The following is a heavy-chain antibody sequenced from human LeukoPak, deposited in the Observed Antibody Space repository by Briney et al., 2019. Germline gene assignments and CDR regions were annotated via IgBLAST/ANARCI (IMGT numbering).Heavy chain of an antibody. D-gene: IGHD4-23*01. V-gene: IGHV4-30-2*01. Sequence: PSETLSLTCAVSGGSISSGGYSWSWIRQPPGKGLEWIGYIYHSGSTYYNPSLKSRVTISVDRSKNQFSLKLSSVTAADTAVYYWARVFNDNGGFDYWGQGTLVTVSS. CDR2: IYHSGST. J-gene: IGHJ4*02. CDR1: GGSISSGGYS. CDR3: ARVFNDNGGFDY.